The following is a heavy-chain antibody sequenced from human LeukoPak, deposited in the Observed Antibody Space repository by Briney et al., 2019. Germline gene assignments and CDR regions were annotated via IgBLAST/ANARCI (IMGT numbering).Heavy chain of an antibody. CDR1: GFTFSRHS. Sequence: GGSLRLSCAASGFTFSRHSMNWVRQAPGKGLEWVASINQDENRRYYVDSVEGRFTISRDNAKNSVYLQLNSLRAEDTALYYCVRDKDWASDYWGQGTLVTVSS. CDR2: INQDENRR. J-gene: IGHJ4*02. D-gene: IGHD3/OR15-3a*01. CDR3: VRDKDWASDY. V-gene: IGHV3-7*04.